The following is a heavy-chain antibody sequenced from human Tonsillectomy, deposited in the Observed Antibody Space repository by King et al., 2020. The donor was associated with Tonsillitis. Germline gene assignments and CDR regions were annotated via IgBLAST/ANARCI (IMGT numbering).Heavy chain of an antibody. V-gene: IGHV4-59*01. CDR3: ARARGGEFDY. D-gene: IGHD2-21*01. CDR2: IYYSGIT. Sequence: QLQESGPGLLKPSETLSLTCSVSGASISSYFWSWIRQPPGKGLEWIGYIYYSGITNYNPSLKSRVTISVDTSKNQFSLKLSSVTAADTAVYYCARARGGEFDYWGQGTLVTVSS. CDR1: GASISSYF. J-gene: IGHJ4*02.